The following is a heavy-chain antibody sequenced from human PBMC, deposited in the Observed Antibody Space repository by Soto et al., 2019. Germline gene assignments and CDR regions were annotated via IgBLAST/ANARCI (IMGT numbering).Heavy chain of an antibody. CDR3: ARAQSYSGHYYFDS. D-gene: IGHD4-4*01. CDR2: TRDKAKSDTT. CDR1: GFTISDDY. V-gene: IGHV3-72*01. Sequence: PGGSLRLSCAASGFTISDDYMDWVRQAPGRGLEWVGRTRDKAKSDTTEYAASVSGRFTISRDDSKNSLYLQMDSLKTEDTAVYYCARAQSYSGHYYFDSWGQGTLVTVSS. J-gene: IGHJ4*02.